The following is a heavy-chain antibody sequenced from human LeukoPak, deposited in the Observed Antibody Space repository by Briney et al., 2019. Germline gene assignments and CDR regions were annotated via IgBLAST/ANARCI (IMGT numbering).Heavy chain of an antibody. CDR2: IYTSGST. V-gene: IGHV4-61*02. Sequence: SQTLSLTCTVSGGSISSGSYYWSWIRQPAGKGLEWIGRIYTSGSTNYNPSLKSRVTISVDTSKNQFSLKLSSVTAADTAVYYCARSEVVPVATLPSYYYGMDVWGQGTTVTVSS. CDR1: GGSISSGSYY. CDR3: ARSEVVPVATLPSYYYGMDV. J-gene: IGHJ6*02. D-gene: IGHD2-2*01.